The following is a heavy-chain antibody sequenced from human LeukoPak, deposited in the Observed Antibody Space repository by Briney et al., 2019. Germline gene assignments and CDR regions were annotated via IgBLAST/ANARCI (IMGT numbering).Heavy chain of an antibody. D-gene: IGHD1-14*01. CDR1: RGTFSSYT. CDR3: FGNYYGMDV. CDR2: IIPILGKP. Sequence: GSSVRRSCEAYRGTFSSYTMTGVRGARGQGLEWMGRIIPILGKPNYVQKFQGRVTITADKSTSTAYMELSSLRSEDTAVYYCFGNYYGMDVWGQGTTVTVSS. V-gene: IGHV1-69*02. J-gene: IGHJ6*02.